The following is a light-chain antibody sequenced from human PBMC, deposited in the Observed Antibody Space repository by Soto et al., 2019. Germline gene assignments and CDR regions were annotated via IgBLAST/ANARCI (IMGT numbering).Light chain of an antibody. Sequence: QSVLTQPPSVSGAPGQRVTISCTGSSSNIGAPYDVHWYQQLPGTAPKLLIYGNSNRPSGVPDRFSGSKSGTSASLAITGLQAEDEADYYCQSYDNSLSVYVFGTGTKLTVL. CDR1: SSNIGAPYD. J-gene: IGLJ1*01. V-gene: IGLV1-40*01. CDR3: QSYDNSLSVYV. CDR2: GNS.